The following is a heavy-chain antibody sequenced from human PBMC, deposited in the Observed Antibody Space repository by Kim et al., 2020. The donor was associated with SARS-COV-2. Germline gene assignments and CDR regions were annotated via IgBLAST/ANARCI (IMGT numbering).Heavy chain of an antibody. J-gene: IGHJ5*02. CDR3: ARRRIAVAGTPYNWFDP. Sequence: SETLSLTCTVSGGSISSYYWSWIRQPPGKGLEWIGYIYYSGSTNYNPSLKSRVTISVDTSKNQFSLKLSSVTAADTAVYYCARRRIAVAGTPYNWFDPWG. CDR1: GGSISSYY. V-gene: IGHV4-59*08. CDR2: IYYSGST. D-gene: IGHD6-19*01.